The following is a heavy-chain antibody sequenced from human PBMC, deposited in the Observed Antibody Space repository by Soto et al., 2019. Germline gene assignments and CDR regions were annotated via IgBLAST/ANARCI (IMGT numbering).Heavy chain of an antibody. CDR2: ISYDGSNK. V-gene: IGHV3-30*03. J-gene: IGHJ4*02. Sequence: QVQLVESGGGVVQPGRSLRLSCAASGFTFSSYGMHWVRQAPGKGLEWVAVISYDGSNKYYADSVKGRFTISRDNSKNTLYLQMNSLRAEDTAVYYCATGDSNYVSFDYWGQGTLVTVSS. CDR3: ATGDSNYVSFDY. D-gene: IGHD4-4*01. CDR1: GFTFSSYG.